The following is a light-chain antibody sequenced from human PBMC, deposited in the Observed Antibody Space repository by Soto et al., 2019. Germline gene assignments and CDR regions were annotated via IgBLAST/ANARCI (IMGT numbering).Light chain of an antibody. J-gene: IGKJ4*01. V-gene: IGKV2-28*01. Sequence: DIVMTQSPLSLPVTPGEPASISCRSSQSLLHSNGYNYLDWYLQKPGQSPQLLNYLGSNRASGVPDRISGSGSGTDCTRKISRVEAEDVGGYYCMQALQTPLTVGGGTKVEIK. CDR3: MQALQTPLT. CDR1: QSLLHSNGYNY. CDR2: LGS.